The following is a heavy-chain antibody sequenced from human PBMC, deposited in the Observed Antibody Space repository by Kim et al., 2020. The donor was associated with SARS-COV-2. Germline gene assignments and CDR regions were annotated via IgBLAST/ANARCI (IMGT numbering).Heavy chain of an antibody. D-gene: IGHD6-19*01. V-gene: IGHV3-43*01. CDR3: AKDLGIVVAGGAFDI. Sequence: ADSVKGRFTISRDNSKNSLYLQMNSLRTEDTALYYCAKDLGIVVAGGAFDIWGQGTMVTVSS. J-gene: IGHJ3*02.